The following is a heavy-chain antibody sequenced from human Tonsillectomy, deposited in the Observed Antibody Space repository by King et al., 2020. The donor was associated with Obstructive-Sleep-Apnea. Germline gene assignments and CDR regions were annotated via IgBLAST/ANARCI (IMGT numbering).Heavy chain of an antibody. CDR3: AKDLSGFYYHGMDV. J-gene: IGHJ6*02. CDR1: GFSFSNHG. D-gene: IGHD6-19*01. CDR2: ISYDGNSK. V-gene: IGHV3-30*18. Sequence: VQLVESGGGVVQPGRSLRLSCAASGFSFSNHGLHWVRQAPGKGLEWVAIISYDGNSKYYADSVKGRFTISRDNSKNTLYLHMKSLRAEDTAVYYCAKDLSGFYYHGMDVWGQGTTVAVSS.